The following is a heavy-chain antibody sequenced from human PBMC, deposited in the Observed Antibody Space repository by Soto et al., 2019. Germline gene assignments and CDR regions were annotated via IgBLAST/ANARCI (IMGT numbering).Heavy chain of an antibody. D-gene: IGHD4-17*01. J-gene: IGHJ4*02. CDR2: ISGSGGST. CDR1: GFTFSSYA. V-gene: IGHV3-23*01. CDR3: AKDLGDYGDYYFDY. Sequence: EVQLLESGGGLVQPGGSLRLSCAASGFTFSSYAMSWAGRAPGRGLEWVSAISGSGGSTYYADSVKGRFTISRDNSKNTLYLQMNSLRAEDTAVYYCAKDLGDYGDYYFDYWGQGTLVTVSS.